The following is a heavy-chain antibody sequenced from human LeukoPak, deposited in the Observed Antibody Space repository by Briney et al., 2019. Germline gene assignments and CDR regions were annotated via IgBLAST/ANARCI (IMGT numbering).Heavy chain of an antibody. Sequence: SETLSLTCTVSGGSISSYYWSWIRQPPGKGLEWIGYIYYSGSTNYNPSLKSRATISVDTSKNQFSLKLSSVTAADTAVYYCARDSYYYDSSGYGMDVWGQGTTVTVSS. D-gene: IGHD3-22*01. V-gene: IGHV4-59*01. J-gene: IGHJ6*02. CDR3: ARDSYYYDSSGYGMDV. CDR2: IYYSGST. CDR1: GGSISSYY.